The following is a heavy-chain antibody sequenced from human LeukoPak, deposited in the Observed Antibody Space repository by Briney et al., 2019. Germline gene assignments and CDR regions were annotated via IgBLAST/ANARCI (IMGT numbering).Heavy chain of an antibody. CDR3: AGKLIGYSSSLTFDY. CDR1: GGSFSGYY. Sequence: SETLSLTCAVYGGSFSGYYWSWIRQPPGKGLEWIGEINHSGSTNYNPSLKSRVTISVDTSKNQFSLKLSSVTAADTAVYYCAGKLIGYSSSLTFDYWGQGTLVTVSS. CDR2: INHSGST. V-gene: IGHV4-34*01. D-gene: IGHD6-13*01. J-gene: IGHJ4*02.